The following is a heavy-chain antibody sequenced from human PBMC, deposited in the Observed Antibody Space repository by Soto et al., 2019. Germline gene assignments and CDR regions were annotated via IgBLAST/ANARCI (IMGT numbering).Heavy chain of an antibody. Sequence: GGPLRLSWAATGFSFGSYALSWVRQAPGKGLEWVSTISGSDGKTFYADSVKGRFSISRDTSQSTLYLQMNSLRADDTAMYYCARWSYLDYWGQGTRVTVSS. J-gene: IGHJ4*02. CDR1: GFSFGSYA. D-gene: IGHD3-3*01. CDR2: ISGSDGKT. V-gene: IGHV3-23*01. CDR3: ARWSYLDY.